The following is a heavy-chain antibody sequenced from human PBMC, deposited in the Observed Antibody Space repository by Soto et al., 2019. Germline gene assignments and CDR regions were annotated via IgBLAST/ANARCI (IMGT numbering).Heavy chain of an antibody. CDR3: ARETNYYFDY. Sequence: QVQLEQSGGDVKKPVSSLKVSCKASGYTFINHGIAWVRQAPGQGLEWMGWSTAYNGNTNYAQKFRGRVTMTTDPSTTTAYMELRRLTSDDTAVYYCARETNYYFDYWGQGSLVTVSS. CDR2: STAYNGNT. J-gene: IGHJ4*02. CDR1: GYTFINHG. V-gene: IGHV1-18*01.